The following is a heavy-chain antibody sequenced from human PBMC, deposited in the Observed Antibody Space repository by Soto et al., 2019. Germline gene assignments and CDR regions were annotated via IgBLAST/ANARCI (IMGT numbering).Heavy chain of an antibody. V-gene: IGHV1-69*13. CDR2: IIPIFGTA. CDR1: GGTFSSYA. Sequence: SVKVSCKASGGTFSSYAISWVRQAPGQGLEWMGGIIPIFGTANYAQKFQGRVTITADESTSTAYMELSSLRSEDTAVYYCATSGVNWNDVLNYFDYWGQGTLVTVSS. J-gene: IGHJ4*02. D-gene: IGHD1-1*01. CDR3: ATSGVNWNDVLNYFDY.